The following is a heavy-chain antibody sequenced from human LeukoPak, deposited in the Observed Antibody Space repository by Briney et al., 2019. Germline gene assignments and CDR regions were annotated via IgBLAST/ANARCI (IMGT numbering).Heavy chain of an antibody. CDR1: GFTFSSYS. V-gene: IGHV3-21*04. D-gene: IGHD6-13*01. CDR3: VKGRISEDGLDF. CDR2: ISSSSGYI. J-gene: IGHJ4*02. Sequence: GGSLRLSCAASGFTFSSYSMIWVRQAPGKGLEWVSSISSSSGYIYYADSVKGRFTISRDNSKNMLYLQMNSLRAEDTAVYYCVKGRISEDGLDFWGQGTLVTVSS.